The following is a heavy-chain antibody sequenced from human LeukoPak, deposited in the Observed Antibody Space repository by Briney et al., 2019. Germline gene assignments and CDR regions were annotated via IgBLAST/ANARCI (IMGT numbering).Heavy chain of an antibody. J-gene: IGHJ4*02. D-gene: IGHD3-9*01. CDR1: GFTFSSYG. Sequence: GRSLRLSCAASGFTFSSYGMHWVRQAPGKGLEWVADISYDGSNKYYADSVKGRFTISRDNSKNTLYLQMNSLRAEDTAVYYCAKDLATFYGILTGYYSPPGYWGQGTLATVSS. V-gene: IGHV3-30*18. CDR3: AKDLATFYGILTGYYSPPGY. CDR2: ISYDGSNK.